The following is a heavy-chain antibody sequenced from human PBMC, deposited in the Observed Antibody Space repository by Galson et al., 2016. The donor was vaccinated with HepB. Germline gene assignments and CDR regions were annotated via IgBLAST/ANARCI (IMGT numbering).Heavy chain of an antibody. J-gene: IGHJ4*02. CDR1: GGTFRNCA. CDR3: ARGGDTSGWYEILL. CDR2: IIPMYGTP. Sequence: SVKVSCKASGGTFRNCAISWVRQAPGQGLEWMGGIIPMYGTPNYAQKFQGRVTITADESTSTAYMELSSLRSEDTAVYYCARGGDTSGWYEILLWGQGTLVTVSS. D-gene: IGHD6-19*01. V-gene: IGHV1-69*13.